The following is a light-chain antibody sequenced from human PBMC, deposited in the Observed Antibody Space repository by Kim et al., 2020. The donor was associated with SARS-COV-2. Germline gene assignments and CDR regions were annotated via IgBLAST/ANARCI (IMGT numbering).Light chain of an antibody. CDR2: GKN. CDR1: SLRSYY. Sequence: VAWGQTVRSTCQGDSLRSYYATWYQQKTGQAPILVIYGKNNRPSGIPDRFSCSSSGNTASLTITGTQAGDEADYYCNSRDSNDNVVFGGGTKLTVL. CDR3: NSRDSNDNVV. J-gene: IGLJ2*01. V-gene: IGLV3-19*01.